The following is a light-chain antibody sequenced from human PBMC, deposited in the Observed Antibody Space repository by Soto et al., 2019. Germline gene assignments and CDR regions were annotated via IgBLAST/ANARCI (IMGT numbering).Light chain of an antibody. V-gene: IGLV3-21*04. Sequence: SYELTQPPSVSVAPGKTARITCGGNNIGSKSVHWYQQKPGQAPVLVIYYDSDRPSGIPERFSGSNSGNTATLTISRVEAGDEADYYCQVWDSSSDHWWVFGGGTKLTVL. CDR1: NIGSKS. CDR3: QVWDSSSDHWWV. CDR2: YDS. J-gene: IGLJ3*02.